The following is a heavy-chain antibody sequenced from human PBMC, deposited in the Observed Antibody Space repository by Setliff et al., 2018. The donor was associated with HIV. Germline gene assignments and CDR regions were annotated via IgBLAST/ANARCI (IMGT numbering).Heavy chain of an antibody. CDR3: AREIRNYDFWSGYWEDHYFDS. Sequence: ASVKVSCKASGYTFTTYAMIWVRQAPGQSLEWMGWINTGNGNTRLSQKFQGRVTITRDTSASTAYMELSSLRSEDTAVYYCAREIRNYDFWSGYWEDHYFDSWGQGTLVTVSS. CDR2: INTGNGNT. J-gene: IGHJ4*02. D-gene: IGHD3-3*01. V-gene: IGHV1-3*04. CDR1: GYTFTTYA.